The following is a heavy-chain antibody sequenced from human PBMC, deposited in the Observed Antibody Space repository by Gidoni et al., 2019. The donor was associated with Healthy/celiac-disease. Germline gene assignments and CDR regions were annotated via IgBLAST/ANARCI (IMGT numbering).Heavy chain of an antibody. CDR2: ISWNSGSI. V-gene: IGHV3-9*01. J-gene: IGHJ3*02. D-gene: IGHD6-25*01. CDR3: AKDSRLRIREGAFDI. Sequence: GFTFDDYAMHWVRQAPGKGLEWVSGISWNSGSIGYADSVKGRCTISRDNAKNSLYLQMNSLRAEDTALYYCAKDSRLRIREGAFDIWGQGTMVTVSS. CDR1: GFTFDDYA.